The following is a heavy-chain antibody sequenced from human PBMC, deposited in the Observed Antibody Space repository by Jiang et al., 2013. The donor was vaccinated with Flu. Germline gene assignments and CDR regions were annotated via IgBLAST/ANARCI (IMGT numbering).Heavy chain of an antibody. Sequence: GLVQPGGSLRLSCAASGFTFSSYEMNWVRQAPGKGLEWVLYISNSGRTIYYADSVKGRFTISRDNAKDSLYLQMNSLRAEDTAVYYCARGYCSGGSCYDRFDYWGQGTLVTVSS. V-gene: IGHV3-48*03. D-gene: IGHD2-15*01. CDR3: ARGYCSGGSCYDRFDY. J-gene: IGHJ4*02. CDR1: GFTFSSYE. CDR2: ISNSGRTI.